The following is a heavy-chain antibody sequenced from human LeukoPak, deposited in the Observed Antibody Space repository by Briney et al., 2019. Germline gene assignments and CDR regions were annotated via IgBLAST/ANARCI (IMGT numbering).Heavy chain of an antibody. CDR3: AKDHNIVLMVYAISETGYSSGWYFDY. V-gene: IGHV3-74*01. D-gene: IGHD2-8*01. J-gene: IGHJ4*02. CDR1: GFTFSSYW. Sequence: PGGSLRLSCAASGFTFSSYWMHWVRQAPGKGLVWVSRINTDGSSTSYADSVKGRFTVSRDNSKNTLYPQMNSLRAEDTAVYYCAKDHNIVLMVYAISETGYSSGWYFDYWGQGTLVTVSS. CDR2: INTDGSST.